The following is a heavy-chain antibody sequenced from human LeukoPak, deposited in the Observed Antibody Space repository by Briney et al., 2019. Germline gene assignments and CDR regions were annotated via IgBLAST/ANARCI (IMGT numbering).Heavy chain of an antibody. CDR2: INPSGGST. CDR1: GYTFTSYY. CDR3: ARDVARVSGSYLGPFWDY. D-gene: IGHD1-26*01. V-gene: IGHV1-46*01. Sequence: ASVKVSCKASGYTFTSYYMHWVRQAPGQGLEWMGIINPSGGSTSYAQKFQGRVTMTRDTSTSTVYMELSSLRSEDTAVYYCARDVARVSGSYLGPFWDYWGQGTLVTVSS. J-gene: IGHJ4*02.